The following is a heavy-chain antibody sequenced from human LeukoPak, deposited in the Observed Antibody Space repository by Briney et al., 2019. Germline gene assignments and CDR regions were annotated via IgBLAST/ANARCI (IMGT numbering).Heavy chain of an antibody. CDR2: ISSSGSTI. Sequence: QSGGSLRLSCAASGFTFSSYEMNWVHQAPGKGLEWVSYISSSGSTIYYADSVKGRFTISRDNAKNSLYLQMNSLRAEDTAVYYCAGNVVVVAATRGYYYGMDVWGQGTTVTVSS. J-gene: IGHJ6*02. V-gene: IGHV3-48*03. CDR1: GFTFSSYE. CDR3: AGNVVVVAATRGYYYGMDV. D-gene: IGHD2-15*01.